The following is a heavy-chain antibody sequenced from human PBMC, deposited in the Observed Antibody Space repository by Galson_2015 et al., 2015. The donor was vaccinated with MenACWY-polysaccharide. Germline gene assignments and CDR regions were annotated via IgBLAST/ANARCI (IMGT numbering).Heavy chain of an antibody. CDR2: IKKDGSEK. D-gene: IGHD7-27*01. Sequence: SLRLSCASSGLTFSNCWMTWVRQAPGKGLEWVASIKKDGSEKYYVDSVKGRFTISRDNAKDSLYLQMNSLRAKDTAVYFCARGHLGLGLWGQGTTVTVSS. V-gene: IGHV3-7*01. J-gene: IGHJ6*02. CDR3: ARGHLGLGL. CDR1: GLTFSNCW.